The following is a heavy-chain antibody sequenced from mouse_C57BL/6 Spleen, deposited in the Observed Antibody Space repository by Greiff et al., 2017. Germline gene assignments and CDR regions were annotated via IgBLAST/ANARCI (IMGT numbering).Heavy chain of an antibody. CDR2: IRNKANGYTT. CDR3: AVIGGSSYWFAY. J-gene: IGHJ3*01. CDR1: GFTFTDYY. V-gene: IGHV7-3*01. D-gene: IGHD3-2*02. Sequence: EVKLLESGGGLVQPGGSLSLSCAASGFTFTDYYMSWVRQPPGKALEWLGFIRNKANGYTTEYSASVKGRFTISRDNAQSILYLQMNALRAEDSATYYCAVIGGSSYWFAYWGQGTLVTVSA.